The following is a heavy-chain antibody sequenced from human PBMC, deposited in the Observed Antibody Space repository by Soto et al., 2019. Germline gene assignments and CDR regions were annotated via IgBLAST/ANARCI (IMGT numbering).Heavy chain of an antibody. CDR1: GVSFSGYY. CDR3: ARGLLGYCSSTSCKRYYYYYYGMDV. CDR2: INHSGST. D-gene: IGHD2-2*01. Sequence: SETLSLTCAVYGVSFSGYYWSWIRQPPGKGLEWIGEINHSGSTNYNPSLKSRVTISVDTSKNQFSLKLSSVTAADTAVYYCARGLLGYCSSTSCKRYYYYYYGMDVWGQGTTVTVSS. J-gene: IGHJ6*02. V-gene: IGHV4-34*01.